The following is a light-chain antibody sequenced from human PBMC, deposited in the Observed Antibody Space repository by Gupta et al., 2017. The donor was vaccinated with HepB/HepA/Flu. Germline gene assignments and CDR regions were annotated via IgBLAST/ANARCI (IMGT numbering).Light chain of an antibody. V-gene: IGLV4-60*03. CDR1: SGYSHYS. J-gene: IGLJ2*01. CDR3: ETWDSNIRV. Sequence: QLMVTQSSSASASLGSSVNLTCPLSSGYSHYSIGWHQQQPGKAPRFLMKVESSGRYNKGSGIPDRFSGSSSGAARYLTISNLQSEDEADYYCETWDSNIRVFGGGTKLTIL. CDR2: VESSGRY.